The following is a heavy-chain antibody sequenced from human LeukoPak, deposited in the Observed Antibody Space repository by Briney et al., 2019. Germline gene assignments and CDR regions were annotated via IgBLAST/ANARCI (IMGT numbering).Heavy chain of an antibody. Sequence: GGSLRLSCAASGFTFSDSGMHWVRQAPGKGLEWVAIIWYDGSDEYYAESVKGRFTISRDNSKNTLYLQMNSLRAEDTAVYYCAKGGITPDYWGQGTLVAVSA. J-gene: IGHJ4*02. V-gene: IGHV3-33*06. CDR1: GFTFSDSG. CDR2: IWYDGSDE. CDR3: AKGGITPDY. D-gene: IGHD4-23*01.